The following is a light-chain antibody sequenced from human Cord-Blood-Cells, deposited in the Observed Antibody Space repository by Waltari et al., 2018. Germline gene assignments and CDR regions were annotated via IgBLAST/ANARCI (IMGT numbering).Light chain of an antibody. V-gene: IGLV2-23*02. J-gene: IGLJ3*02. CDR3: CSYAGSSTWV. CDR1: SSDVRSYNL. CDR2: EVS. Sequence: QSALPQPASVSGSPGQSITISCTGTSSDVRSYNLVSWYQQHPDKAPKLMIYEVSKRPSGVSNRFSGSKSGNTASLTISGLQAEDEADYYCCSYAGSSTWVFGGGTKLTVL.